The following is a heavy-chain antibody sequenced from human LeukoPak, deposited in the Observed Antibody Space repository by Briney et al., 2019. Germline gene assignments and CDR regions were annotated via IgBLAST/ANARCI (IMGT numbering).Heavy chain of an antibody. CDR2: IGTSGADI. D-gene: IGHD7-27*01. CDR1: GFTFSSYV. V-gene: IGHV3-23*01. CDR3: ARDPNWGSGY. Sequence: GGSLRLSCAASGFTFSSYVMIWVRQPPGKGLEWASVIGTSGADIYYADSVKGRLSISRDNSKNTLSLQMNSLRVDDTAVYYCARDPNWGSGYWGQGTLVTVSS. J-gene: IGHJ4*02.